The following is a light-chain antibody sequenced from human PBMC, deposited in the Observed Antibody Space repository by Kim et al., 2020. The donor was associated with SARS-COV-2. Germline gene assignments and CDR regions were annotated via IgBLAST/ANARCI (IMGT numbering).Light chain of an antibody. CDR3: QSYDSNSRV. Sequence: GKKVTLACTRSRCSISSNNVQWLQPRPGRAPTTVIYDDNQRPSGVPDRFSGSTDSSSNSSSLTMSELKDEDESYCDAQSYDSNSRVFGGGTQLTVL. J-gene: IGLJ2*01. CDR2: DDN. CDR1: RCSISSNN. V-gene: IGLV6-57*03.